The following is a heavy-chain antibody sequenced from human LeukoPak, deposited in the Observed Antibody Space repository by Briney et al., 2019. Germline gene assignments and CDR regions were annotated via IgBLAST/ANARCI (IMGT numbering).Heavy chain of an antibody. V-gene: IGHV3-23*01. CDR1: GFTFSNYA. D-gene: IGHD6-13*01. J-gene: IGHJ4*02. CDR2: ISDSGGI. CDR3: AKEIAAGGTPSFDF. Sequence: GGSLRLSCAASGFTFSNYAMSWVRQAPGKGLEWGSGISDSGGIYYVDSVKCRLTISRDNSKNMLHLEMNSLKVEDTAIYYCAKEIAAGGTPSFDFWGQGILVSVSS.